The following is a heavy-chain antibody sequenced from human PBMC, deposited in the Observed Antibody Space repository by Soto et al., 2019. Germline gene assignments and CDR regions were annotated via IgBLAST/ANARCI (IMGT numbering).Heavy chain of an antibody. CDR3: ARDVAHGYTENV. J-gene: IGHJ3*01. CDR1: GGSVGSGEYY. V-gene: IGHV4-30-4*01. Sequence: QVQLQESGPGLVKPSQTLSLACTVSGGSVGSGEYYYSWIRQPPGKGLEWIGYIYDSGITNYTPYLNGRVTMSLDRSNNQVSLKLSSVTAADTAVYFCARDVAHGYTENVWGQGTMVTVSS. CDR2: IYDSGIT. D-gene: IGHD5-18*01.